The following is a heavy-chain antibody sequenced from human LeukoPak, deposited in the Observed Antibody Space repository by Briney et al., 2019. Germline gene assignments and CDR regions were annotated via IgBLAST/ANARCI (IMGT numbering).Heavy chain of an antibody. J-gene: IGHJ5*02. CDR3: ARGHYPGSPS. CDR1: GFTVSTNF. CDR2: MHSEGNT. V-gene: IGHV3-53*01. Sequence: PGGSLRLSCAASGFTVSTNFMSWVRQARGKGLEWVSVMHSEGNTHYADSVKGRFTISRDNSKNTLYLQMSSLRAEDTAVYYCARGHYPGSPSWGQGTLVTVSS. D-gene: IGHD3-10*01.